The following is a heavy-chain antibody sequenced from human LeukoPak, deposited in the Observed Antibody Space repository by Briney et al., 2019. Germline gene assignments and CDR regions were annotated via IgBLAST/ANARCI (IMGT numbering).Heavy chain of an antibody. V-gene: IGHV3-30*02. CDR2: IRYDGSNK. J-gene: IGHJ4*02. CDR1: GFTFSSYG. Sequence: GGSLRLSCAASGFTFSSYGMHWVRQAPGKELEWVAFIRYDGSNKYYADSVKGRFTISRDNSKNTLYLQMNSLRAEDTAVYYCAKVPSYYGSGSPLDDYWGQGTLVTVSS. CDR3: AKVPSYYGSGSPLDDY. D-gene: IGHD3-10*01.